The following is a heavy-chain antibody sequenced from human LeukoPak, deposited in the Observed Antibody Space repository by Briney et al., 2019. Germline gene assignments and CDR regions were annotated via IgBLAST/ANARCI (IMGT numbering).Heavy chain of an antibody. CDR1: GGTFSSYA. CDR3: ALPRPQSWFGDAFDI. J-gene: IGHJ3*02. D-gene: IGHD3-10*01. Sequence: ASVKVSCKASGGTFSSYAISWVRQAPGQGLEWMGGIIPIFGTANYAQKFQGRVTITADESTSTAYMELSSLRSEDTAVYYCALPRPQSWFGDAFDIWGQGAMVPVSS. CDR2: IIPIFGTA. V-gene: IGHV1-69*13.